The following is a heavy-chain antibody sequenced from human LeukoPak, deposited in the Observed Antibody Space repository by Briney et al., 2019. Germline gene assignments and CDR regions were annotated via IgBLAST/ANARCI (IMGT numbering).Heavy chain of an antibody. CDR3: ARDGGSSSWYAEDY. Sequence: SCNASGYTFTSYYMHWVRQAPGKGLEWVAVISYDGSNKYYADSVKGRFTISRDNSKNTLYLQMNSLRAEDTAVYYCARDGGSSSWYAEDYWGQGTLVTVSS. D-gene: IGHD6-13*01. CDR1: GYTFTSYY. CDR2: ISYDGSNK. V-gene: IGHV3-30-3*01. J-gene: IGHJ4*02.